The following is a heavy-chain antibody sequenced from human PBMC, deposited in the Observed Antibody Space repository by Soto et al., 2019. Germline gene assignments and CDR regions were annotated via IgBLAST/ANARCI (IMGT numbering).Heavy chain of an antibody. J-gene: IGHJ6*02. CDR1: GGSISSYY. Sequence: SETLSLTCAVSGGSISSYYWNCIRQPPGKGLEWIGYIFYTGITNYNPSFKSRVTMSVDTSKNYFSLNLSSVTAADTAVYFCAREGVPTHGLDVWGQGTTVTVSS. D-gene: IGHD3-16*01. CDR2: IFYTGIT. V-gene: IGHV4-59*01. CDR3: AREGVPTHGLDV.